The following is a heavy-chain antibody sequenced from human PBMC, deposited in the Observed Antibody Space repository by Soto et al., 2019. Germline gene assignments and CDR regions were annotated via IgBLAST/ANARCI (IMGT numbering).Heavy chain of an antibody. D-gene: IGHD6-13*01. J-gene: IGHJ6*02. CDR3: ARDGAAAGTYYYYYGMDV. CDR1: GYTFTSYY. Sequence: GASVKVSCKASGYTFTSYYMHWVRQAPGQGLEWMGIINPSGGSTSYAQKFQGRVTMTRDTSTSTVYMELSSLRSEDTAVYYCARDGAAAGTYYYYYGMDVWGQGTTVTVSS. V-gene: IGHV1-46*01. CDR2: INPSGGST.